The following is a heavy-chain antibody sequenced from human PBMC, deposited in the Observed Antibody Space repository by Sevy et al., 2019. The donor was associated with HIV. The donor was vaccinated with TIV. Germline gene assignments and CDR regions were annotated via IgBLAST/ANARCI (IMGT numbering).Heavy chain of an antibody. D-gene: IGHD2-8*01. CDR3: AREGCTQPHDY. CDR1: GFTFAKYS. Sequence: GGSLRLSCAASGFTFAKYSMSWVRQAPGKGLEWVSTFSFGCGRINYADSVKGRFTISRDDSKNTLLLKMNSLRAEDTATYFCAREGCTQPHDYWGQGTLVTVSS. V-gene: IGHV3-23*01. CDR2: FSFGCGRI. J-gene: IGHJ4*02.